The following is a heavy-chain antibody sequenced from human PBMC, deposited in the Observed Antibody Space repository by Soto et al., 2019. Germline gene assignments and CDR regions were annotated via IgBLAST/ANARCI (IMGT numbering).Heavy chain of an antibody. D-gene: IGHD3-10*01. J-gene: IGHJ6*02. V-gene: IGHV1-46*01. CDR1: GYTFTSYY. Sequence: ASVKVSCKASGYTFTSYYMHWVRQAPGQGLEWMGIIDPSGGSTSYAQKFQGRVTMTRDTSTSTVYMELSSLRSEDTAVYYCVGSYYGSGSYYNDKVKYYGMGVWGQGTTVTVSS. CDR3: VGSYYGSGSYYNDKVKYYGMGV. CDR2: IDPSGGST.